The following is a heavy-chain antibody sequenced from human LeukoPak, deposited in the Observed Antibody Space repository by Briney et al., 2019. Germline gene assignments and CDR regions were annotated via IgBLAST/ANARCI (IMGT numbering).Heavy chain of an antibody. CDR3: ARVRYYDNSADS. J-gene: IGHJ4*02. V-gene: IGHV4-30-4*01. CDR2: IYFTGHT. Sequence: SQTLSLTRSVSGGSIGSDYYWSWIRQPPGKGLEWIGYIYFTGHTYYNPSLKGRVSVSVDTSKNQFSLKLNSVTAADTAVYYCARVRYYDNSADSWGQGTLDTVSS. D-gene: IGHD3-22*01. CDR1: GGSIGSDYY.